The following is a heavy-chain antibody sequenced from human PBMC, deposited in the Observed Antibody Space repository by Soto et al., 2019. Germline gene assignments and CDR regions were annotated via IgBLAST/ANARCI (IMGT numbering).Heavy chain of an antibody. Sequence: SETLSLTCAVSGDSISTSNWWNWVRRPPGKGLDWIGEISHSGGTNYNPSLKSRVTISLDKSKNEFSLMLASVTAADTAVYYCARRIVGASRHFDYWGQGTLVTVSS. D-gene: IGHD1-26*01. CDR1: GDSISTSNW. J-gene: IGHJ4*02. CDR3: ARRIVGASRHFDY. V-gene: IGHV4-4*02. CDR2: ISHSGGT.